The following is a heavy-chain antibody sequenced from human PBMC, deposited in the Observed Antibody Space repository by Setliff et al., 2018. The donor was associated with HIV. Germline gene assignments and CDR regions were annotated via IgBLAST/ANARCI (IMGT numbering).Heavy chain of an antibody. CDR1: GDSISSGNYY. Sequence: LSLTCTFSGDSISSGNYYWSWIRQPAGKGLEWIGRIYSTGSTNYNPSLKSRVTISSDTSKNLFSLKLSSVTAADTAVYYCASPASGGSSGQYHYWGQGTLVTVSS. CDR2: IYSTGST. D-gene: IGHD6-19*01. V-gene: IGHV4-61*02. CDR3: ASPASGGSSGQYHY. J-gene: IGHJ4*02.